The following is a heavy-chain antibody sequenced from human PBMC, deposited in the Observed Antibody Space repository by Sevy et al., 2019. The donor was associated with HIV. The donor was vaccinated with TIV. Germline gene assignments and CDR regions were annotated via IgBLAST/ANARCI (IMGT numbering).Heavy chain of an antibody. V-gene: IGHV3-53*01. Sequence: GGSLRLSCAASGFTVSSNYMSWVRQAPGKGLEWVSVIYSGGTTYYADSVKGRFTISRDNSKNTLYLQMNNLRAEDTAVYYCAKGASNRRHYYYYGMDVWGQGTTVTVSS. J-gene: IGHJ6*02. CDR3: AKGASNRRHYYYYGMDV. CDR2: IYSGGTT. CDR1: GFTVSSNY. D-gene: IGHD1-26*01.